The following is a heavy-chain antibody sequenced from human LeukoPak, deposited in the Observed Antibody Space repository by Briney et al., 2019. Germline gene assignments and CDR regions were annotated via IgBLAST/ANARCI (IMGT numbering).Heavy chain of an antibody. D-gene: IGHD3-3*01. CDR3: ARNYDSWSGYYAFDY. Sequence: PSETLSLTCTVSGGSISSYYWSWIRQPPGKGLEWIGYIYYSGSTNYNPSLKSRVTISVDTSKNQFSLKLSSVTAADTAVYYCARNYDSWSGYYAFDYWGQGTLVTVSS. J-gene: IGHJ4*02. V-gene: IGHV4-59*01. CDR1: GGSISSYY. CDR2: IYYSGST.